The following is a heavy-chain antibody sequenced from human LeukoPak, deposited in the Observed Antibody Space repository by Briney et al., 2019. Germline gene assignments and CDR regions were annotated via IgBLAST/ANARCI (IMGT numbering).Heavy chain of an antibody. CDR1: GFTFSSYA. CDR2: ISGSGGST. CDR3: AKDYYDSSGYGLFDY. V-gene: IGHV3-23*01. D-gene: IGHD3-22*01. Sequence: GGSLRLSCAASGFTFSSYAMSWVRQAPGKGLEWVSAISGSGGSTYYADSVKGWFTISRDNSKNTLYLQMNSLRAEDTAVYYCAKDYYDSSGYGLFDYWGQGTLVTVSS. J-gene: IGHJ4*02.